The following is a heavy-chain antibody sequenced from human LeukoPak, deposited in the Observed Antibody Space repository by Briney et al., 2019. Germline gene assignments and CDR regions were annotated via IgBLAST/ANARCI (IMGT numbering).Heavy chain of an antibody. D-gene: IGHD6-6*01. V-gene: IGHV3-23*01. CDR2: ISGSGGTT. J-gene: IGHJ4*02. CDR1: GFTFSSYA. Sequence: GGSLRLSCAASGFTFSSYAMSWVRQAPGKGLEWVSAISGSGGTTYYADSVKGRFTISRDNSKNTLYPQMNSLTAEDTAVYYCAKGFGGARPDYFDYWGQGTLVTVSS. CDR3: AKGFGGARPDYFDY.